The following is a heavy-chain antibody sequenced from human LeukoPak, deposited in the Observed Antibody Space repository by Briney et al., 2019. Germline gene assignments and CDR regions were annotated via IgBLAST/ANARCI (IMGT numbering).Heavy chain of an antibody. D-gene: IGHD3-10*01. V-gene: IGHV3-11*01. J-gene: IGHJ6*02. CDR2: ISSSGSTI. CDR3: ARGFYGSGRVIYYGMDV. Sequence: GGSLRLSCAASGFTFSDYYMSWIRQAPGKGLEWVSYISSSGSTIYYADSVKGRFTISRDNSKNTLYLQMNSLRAEDTAVYYCARGFYGSGRVIYYGMDVWGQGTTVTVS. CDR1: GFTFSDYY.